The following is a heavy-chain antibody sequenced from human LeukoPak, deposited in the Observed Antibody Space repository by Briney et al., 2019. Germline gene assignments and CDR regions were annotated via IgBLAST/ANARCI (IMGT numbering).Heavy chain of an antibody. D-gene: IGHD3-10*01. Sequence: QSGGSLRLSCAASGFTFSNVWMSWVRQAPGKGLEWVSYISSSSSTIYYADSVKGRFTISRDNAKNSLYLQMNSLRVEDAAVYYCARRTERVLNLWKGSSYFYMDLWGKGTTVTVSS. CDR2: ISSSSSTI. V-gene: IGHV3-48*04. CDR1: GFTFSNVW. J-gene: IGHJ6*03. CDR3: ARRTERVLNLWKGSSYFYMDL.